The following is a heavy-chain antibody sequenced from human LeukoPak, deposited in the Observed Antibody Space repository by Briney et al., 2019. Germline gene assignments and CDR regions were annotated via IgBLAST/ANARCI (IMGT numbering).Heavy chain of an antibody. CDR1: GFTFSNYG. Sequence: GGSLRLSCAASGFTFSNYGLSWVRQAPGKGLEWVSGITGSGGSTYYADSVKGRFTISRDNSKNTLYLQMNSLRAEDTAIYYCARGGYDRGMDVWGKGTTVTVSS. V-gene: IGHV3-23*01. D-gene: IGHD5-12*01. CDR3: ARGGYDRGMDV. CDR2: ITGSGGST. J-gene: IGHJ6*03.